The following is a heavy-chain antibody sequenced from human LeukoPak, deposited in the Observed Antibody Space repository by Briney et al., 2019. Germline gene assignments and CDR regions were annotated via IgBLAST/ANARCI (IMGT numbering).Heavy chain of an antibody. J-gene: IGHJ4*02. CDR3: ARDRTGSYYFDY. CDR2: MNPNSGNT. V-gene: IGHV1-8*01. CDR1: GYTFTSYD. Sequence: ASVKVSCKASGYTFTSYDTNWVRQATGQGLEWMGWMNPNSGNTGYAQKFQGRVTMTRNTSISTAYMELSSLRSEDTAVYYRARDRTGSYYFDYWGQGTLVTVSS. D-gene: IGHD3/OR15-3a*01.